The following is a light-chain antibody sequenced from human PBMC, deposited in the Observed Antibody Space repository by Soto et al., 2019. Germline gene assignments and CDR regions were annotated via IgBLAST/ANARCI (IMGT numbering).Light chain of an antibody. Sequence: QSALTQPASVSGSPGQSITISCTGTSSDVGSYNYVSWYQHHPGKAPKLMIYEVSDRPAGVSNRFSGSKSGNTASLTISGLQAEDEAEYYCSSYTSSSTSVFGTGTKLTVL. CDR1: SSDVGSYNY. CDR2: EVS. V-gene: IGLV2-14*01. CDR3: SSYTSSSTSV. J-gene: IGLJ1*01.